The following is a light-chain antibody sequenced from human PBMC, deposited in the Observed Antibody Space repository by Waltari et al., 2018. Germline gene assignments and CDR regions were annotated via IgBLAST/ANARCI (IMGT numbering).Light chain of an antibody. CDR2: EVN. J-gene: IGLJ1*01. CDR1: SSAVGIYNY. V-gene: IGLV2-8*01. CDR3: SSYAGGNKFV. Sequence: QSALTQPPSASGSPGQSVTIPCTGTSSAVGIYNYVSWYQPYPGKAPKVMIYEVNKRPSGVPDRFSGSKFGNTASLTVSGLQAEDEADYYCSSYAGGNKFVFGTGTKVTVL.